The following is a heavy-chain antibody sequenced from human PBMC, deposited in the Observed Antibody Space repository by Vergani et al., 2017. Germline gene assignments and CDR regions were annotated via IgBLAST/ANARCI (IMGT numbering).Heavy chain of an antibody. CDR1: GGSFTSYH. V-gene: IGHV4-34*01. D-gene: IGHD1-1*01. J-gene: IGHJ6*01. CDR3: ARVNTEANGHLYYNCYRDV. Sequence: QVQLQQWGGGLLKPSETLSLTCVVNGGSFTSYHWTWIRQSPGEGLEWVGDIDHTGRPDYNPSLKSRLAMSVDKSRNQFYLTLNSVTATDTAIYFCARVNTEANGHLYYNCYRDVWGQGTAGTVSP. CDR2: IDHTGRP.